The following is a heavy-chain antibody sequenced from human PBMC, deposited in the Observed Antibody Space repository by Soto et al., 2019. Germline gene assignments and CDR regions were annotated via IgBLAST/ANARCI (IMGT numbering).Heavy chain of an antibody. CDR1: GASISSGDYF. CDR2: ISDSGSS. CDR3: AREKGYISGPKNFDY. D-gene: IGHD5-12*01. J-gene: IGHJ4*02. V-gene: IGHV4-30-4*01. Sequence: PSETLSLTCSVSGASISSGDYFWSWIRQSPGKGLQWIGYISDSGSSYYNPSLKSRVTMSVDTSKNQFSLKLSSVTAADTAVYYCAREKGYISGPKNFDYWGQGTLVTVSS.